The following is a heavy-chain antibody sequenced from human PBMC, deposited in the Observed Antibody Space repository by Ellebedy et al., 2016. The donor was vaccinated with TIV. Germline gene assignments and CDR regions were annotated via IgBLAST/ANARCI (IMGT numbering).Heavy chain of an antibody. V-gene: IGHV3-23*01. J-gene: IGHJ4*02. Sequence: GGSLRLSCAASGFTFSSYGMHWVRQAPGKGLEWVSAISGSGGSTYYADSVKGRFTISRDNSKNTLYLQMNSLRAEDTAVYYCAKSGGNPWFDYWGQGTLVTVSS. CDR2: ISGSGGST. D-gene: IGHD2-15*01. CDR3: AKSGGNPWFDY. CDR1: GFTFSSYG.